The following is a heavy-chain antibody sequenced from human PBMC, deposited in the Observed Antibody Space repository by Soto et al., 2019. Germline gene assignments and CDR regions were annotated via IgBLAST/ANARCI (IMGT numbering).Heavy chain of an antibody. CDR3: AKTRGYCSGGSCYRRVYYYYYYGMDV. J-gene: IGHJ6*02. D-gene: IGHD2-15*01. Sequence: GGSLRLSCAASGFTFSSYGMHWVRQAPGKXLEWVAVISYDGSNKYYADSVKGRFTISRDNSKNTLYLQMNSLRAEDTAVYYCAKTRGYCSGGSCYRRVYYYYYYGMDVWGQGTTVTVSS. CDR1: GFTFSSYG. CDR2: ISYDGSNK. V-gene: IGHV3-30*18.